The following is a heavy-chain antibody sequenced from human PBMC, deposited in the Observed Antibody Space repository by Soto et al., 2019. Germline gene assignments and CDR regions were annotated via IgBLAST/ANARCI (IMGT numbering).Heavy chain of an antibody. J-gene: IGHJ4*02. Sequence: QVQLVQSGAEVKKPGSSVKVSCKASGGTFSSYTISWVRQAPGQGLEWMGRIIPILGIANYAQKFQGRVTITAEKSTSTAYMELSSLRSEDTAVYYCARDMEFNGDYDNYGGQGTLVTVSS. CDR1: GGTFSSYT. CDR2: IIPILGIA. D-gene: IGHD4-17*01. CDR3: ARDMEFNGDYDNY. V-gene: IGHV1-69*08.